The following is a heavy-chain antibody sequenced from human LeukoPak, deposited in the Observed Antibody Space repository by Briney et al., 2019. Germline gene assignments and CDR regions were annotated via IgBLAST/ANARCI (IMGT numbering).Heavy chain of an antibody. Sequence: GASVKVSCKASGYTFTSYGISWVRQAPGQGLEWMGWISAHNGNTNYAQKLQGRVTMTTDTSTSTAYMELRSLRSGDTAVYYCARDIGDSDLSNWFDPWGQGTLVTVSS. J-gene: IGHJ5*02. CDR2: ISAHNGNT. CDR3: ARDIGDSDLSNWFDP. CDR1: GYTFTSYG. D-gene: IGHD2-21*02. V-gene: IGHV1-18*01.